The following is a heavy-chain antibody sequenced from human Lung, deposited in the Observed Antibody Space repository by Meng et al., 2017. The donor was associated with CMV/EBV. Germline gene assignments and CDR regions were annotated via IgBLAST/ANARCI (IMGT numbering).Heavy chain of an antibody. J-gene: IGHJ4*02. V-gene: IGHV1-3*01. D-gene: IGHD3-10*01. CDR1: DYTFTGYG. CDR2: INAGNGNT. CDR3: ARDQGAWFGEAPRFDY. Sequence: QVPPGKSGPEVKKPGGSVKVSCKASDYTFTGYGVSWVRQAPGQRLEWMGWINAGNGNTKYSQKFQGRVTITRDTSASTAYMELSSLRSEDTAVYYCARDQGAWFGEAPRFDYWGQGTLVTVSS.